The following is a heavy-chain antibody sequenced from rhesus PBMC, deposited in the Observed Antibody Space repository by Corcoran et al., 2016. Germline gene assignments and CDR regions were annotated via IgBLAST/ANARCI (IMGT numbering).Heavy chain of an antibody. V-gene: IGHV1-180*01. CDR3: AREELLTHCTDSACSSFDY. CDR2: ISPYNGYK. Sequence: QVQLVQSGSEIKQPGASVKLSCKASGYTFTTYYMHWGRQAPGQGLEWIGLISPYNGYKGYAQNFQDRVTITTDTSTSTGYMELSSLTSEDTAVYYCAREELLTHCTDSACSSFDYWGQGVLVTVSS. CDR1: GYTFTTYY. J-gene: IGHJ4*01. D-gene: IGHD2-33*01.